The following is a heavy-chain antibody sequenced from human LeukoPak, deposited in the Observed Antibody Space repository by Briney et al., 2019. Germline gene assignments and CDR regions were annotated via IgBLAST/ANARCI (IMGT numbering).Heavy chain of an antibody. Sequence: GGSLRLSCAASGLTFGSHWMSWVRQAPGQGLEWVANISPDGDRENYVDSVKGRFSISRDNAKNSLFLQMHSLSAEDTAVYYCASKFPYCSGGSCALGGQGTLVTVSS. CDR3: ASKFPYCSGGSCAL. CDR1: GLTFGSHW. D-gene: IGHD2-15*01. V-gene: IGHV3-7*01. J-gene: IGHJ4*02. CDR2: ISPDGDRE.